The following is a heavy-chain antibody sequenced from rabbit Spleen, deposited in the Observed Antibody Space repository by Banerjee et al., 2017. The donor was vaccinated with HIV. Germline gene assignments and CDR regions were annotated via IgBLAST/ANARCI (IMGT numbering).Heavy chain of an antibody. CDR3: ARDTGSSFSSYGMDL. J-gene: IGHJ6*01. Sequence: QSLEESGGGLVKPEGSLTLTCTASGFSFSSRFYMCWVRQAPGKGLEWIGYIDPVFGSTYYASWVNGRFTISSHSAQNTLYLQLNSLTAADTATYFCARDTGSSFSSYGMDLWGPGTLVTVS. D-gene: IGHD8-1*01. CDR2: IDPVFGST. CDR1: GFSFSSRFY. V-gene: IGHV1S40*01.